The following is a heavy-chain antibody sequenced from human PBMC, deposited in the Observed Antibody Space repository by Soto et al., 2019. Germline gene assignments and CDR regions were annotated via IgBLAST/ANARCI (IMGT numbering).Heavy chain of an antibody. Sequence: ASEKVSCKASGYTFTSYGISWVRQAPGQGLEWMGWSSAYNGNTNYAQKLQGRVTMTTDTSKSTAYMELRSLRSDDTAVYYCARANYDFWSGYSYYYYGMDVWGQGTTVTVSS. V-gene: IGHV1-18*04. CDR2: SSAYNGNT. J-gene: IGHJ6*02. CDR3: ARANYDFWSGYSYYYYGMDV. D-gene: IGHD3-3*01. CDR1: GYTFTSYG.